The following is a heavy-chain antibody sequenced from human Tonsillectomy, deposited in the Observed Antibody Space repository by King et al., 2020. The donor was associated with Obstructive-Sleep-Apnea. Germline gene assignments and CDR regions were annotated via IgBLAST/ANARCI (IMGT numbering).Heavy chain of an antibody. V-gene: IGHV3-74*03. D-gene: IGHD1-26*01. CDR1: GFSFSDFW. CDR2: INSDGSSI. Sequence: VQLVESGGGLVQPGGSLRLSCAASGFSFSDFWMHGVRQAPGKGLVWLSRINSDGSSIKYADSVKGRFTISRANAKNTLYLQMNSLGVEDTAVYYCARKWEGTFDYWGQGTLVTVSS. J-gene: IGHJ4*02. CDR3: ARKWEGTFDY.